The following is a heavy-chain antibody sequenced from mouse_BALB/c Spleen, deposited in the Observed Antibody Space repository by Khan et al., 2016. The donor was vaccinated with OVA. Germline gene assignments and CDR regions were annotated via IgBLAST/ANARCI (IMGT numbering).Heavy chain of an antibody. CDR3: ARGGSSGPAWFAY. CDR2: IRYDGNS. Sequence: VQLKESGPGLVKPSQSLSLTCSVTGYSITSGYFWNWIRQFPGNKLEWMGYIRYDGNSNYNPSLKNRISITRDTSKNQFFLKLNSATPEDTATYYCARGGSSGPAWFAYWGQGTLVTVSA. J-gene: IGHJ3*01. V-gene: IGHV3-6*02. CDR1: GYSITSGYF. D-gene: IGHD3-1*01.